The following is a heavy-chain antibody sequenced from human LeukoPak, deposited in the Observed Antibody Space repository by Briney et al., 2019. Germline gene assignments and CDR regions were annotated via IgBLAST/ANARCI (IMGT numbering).Heavy chain of an antibody. D-gene: IGHD6-19*01. V-gene: IGHV4-59*12. J-gene: IGHJ5*02. CDR2: IYYSGST. CDR1: GGSISSYY. Sequence: KPSETVSLTCTVSGGSISSYYWSWIRQPPGKGLEWIGYIYYSGSTNYNPSLKSRVTISVDTSKNQFSLKLSSVTAADTAVYYCARDRAVAGTFDPWGQGTLVTVSS. CDR3: ARDRAVAGTFDP.